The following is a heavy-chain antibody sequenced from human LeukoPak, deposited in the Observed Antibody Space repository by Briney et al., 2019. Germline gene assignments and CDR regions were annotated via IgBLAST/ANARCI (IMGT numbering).Heavy chain of an antibody. CDR2: INHSGST. CDR3: ARRSHVWGSYPYYYYMDV. D-gene: IGHD3-16*02. CDR1: GGSFSGYY. Sequence: PSETLSLTCAVYGGSFSGYYWSWIRQPPGKGLEWIGEINHSGSTNYNPSLKSRVTISVDTSKNQFSLKLSSVTAADTAVYYCARRSHVWGSYPYYYYMDVWGKGTTVTISS. J-gene: IGHJ6*03. V-gene: IGHV4-34*01.